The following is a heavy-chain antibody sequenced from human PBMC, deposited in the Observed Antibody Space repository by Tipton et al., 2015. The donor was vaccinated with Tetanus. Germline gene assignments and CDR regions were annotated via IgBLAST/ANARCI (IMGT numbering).Heavy chain of an antibody. CDR1: GGSPRSGGYY. CDR3: ARRSVSARFDD. V-gene: IGHV4-31*03. CDR2: IYYTGNT. Sequence: TLSLTCTVSGGSPRSGGYYWSWIRQHPVKGLEWIGYIYYTGNTYYNPSLKSRLTISVDTSKNQFSLKLNSVTAADTAVYYCARRSVSARFDDWGQGAQVTVSS. J-gene: IGHJ4*02. D-gene: IGHD6-6*01.